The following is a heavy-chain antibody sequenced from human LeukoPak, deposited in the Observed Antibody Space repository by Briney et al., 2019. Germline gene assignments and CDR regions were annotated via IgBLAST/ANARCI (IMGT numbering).Heavy chain of an antibody. Sequence: PGGSLRLSCAASGFTFSSYWMSWVRQAPGKGLEWVANIKQDGSEKYYVDSVKGRFTISRDNAKNSLYLQMNSLRAEDTALYYCAKDIRSSWAYFDYWGQGTLVTVSS. D-gene: IGHD6-13*01. CDR1: GFTFSSYW. CDR2: IKQDGSEK. J-gene: IGHJ4*02. V-gene: IGHV3-7*03. CDR3: AKDIRSSWAYFDY.